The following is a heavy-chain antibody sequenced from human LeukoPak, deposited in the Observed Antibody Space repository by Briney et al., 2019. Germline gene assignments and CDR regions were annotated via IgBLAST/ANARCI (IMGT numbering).Heavy chain of an antibody. CDR2: IYDNEST. V-gene: IGHV4-4*07. D-gene: IGHD3-16*01. Sequence: SETLSLTCTVSGGSISNHFWSWIRQPAGKGLEWIGRIYDNESTNYNPSLRSRVTMSVDTSNNQFSLKLSSVTTADTAVYYCASMSIGGNWFDPWGQGTLVTVS. CDR3: ASMSIGGNWFDP. J-gene: IGHJ5*02. CDR1: GGSISNHF.